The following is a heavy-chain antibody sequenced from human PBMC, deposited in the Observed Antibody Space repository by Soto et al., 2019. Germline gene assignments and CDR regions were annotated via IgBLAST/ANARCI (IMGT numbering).Heavy chain of an antibody. J-gene: IGHJ6*02. CDR2: IIPIFGTA. D-gene: IGHD5-18*01. Sequence: ASVKVSCKASGGTFSSYAISWVRQAPGQGLEWMGGIIPIFGTANYAQKFQGRVTITADESTSTAYMELSSLRSEDTAVYYCARVRKIQIWLRGYCYYGMDVWGQGTTVTVSS. CDR3: ARVRKIQIWLRGYCYYGMDV. V-gene: IGHV1-69*13. CDR1: GGTFSSYA.